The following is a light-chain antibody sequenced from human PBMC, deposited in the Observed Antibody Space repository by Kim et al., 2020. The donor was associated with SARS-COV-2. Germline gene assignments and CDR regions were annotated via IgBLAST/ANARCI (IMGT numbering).Light chain of an antibody. V-gene: IGLV2-23*01. Sequence: GQSITISCTGTSSYVGSYNLVSWYQQPPGKAPKLMIYEGSKRPSGVSNRFSGSKSGNTASLTISGLQAEDEADYYCCSYAHSSTLVFGGGTQLTVL. J-gene: IGLJ2*01. CDR1: SSYVGSYNL. CDR2: EGS. CDR3: CSYAHSSTLV.